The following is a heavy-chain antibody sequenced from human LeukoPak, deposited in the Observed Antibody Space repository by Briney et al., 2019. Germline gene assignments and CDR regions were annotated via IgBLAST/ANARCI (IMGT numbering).Heavy chain of an antibody. V-gene: IGHV3-30-3*01. J-gene: IGHJ4*02. CDR2: ISYDGSNK. D-gene: IGHD6-19*01. CDR3: ARGRSSGWYVDY. CDR1: GFTFSSYA. Sequence: GRSLRLSCAASGFTFSSYAMHWVRQAPGKGLEWVAVISYDGSNKYYADSVKGRFTISRDNSKNTLYLQMSSLRAEDTAVYYCARGRSSGWYVDYWGQGTLVTVSS.